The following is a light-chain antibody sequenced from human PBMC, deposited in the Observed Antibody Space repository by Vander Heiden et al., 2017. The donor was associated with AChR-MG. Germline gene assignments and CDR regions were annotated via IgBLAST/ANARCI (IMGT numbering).Light chain of an antibody. CDR2: GAS. V-gene: IGKV1-39*01. CDR3: QQTYSIPPT. CDR1: QSMSNY. J-gene: IGKJ1*01. Sequence: DIQMTQSPSSLSASVGDRITITCRASQSMSNYLNWYQQKPGLTPKRLIYGASYVQSGVPSRFIGSASGTDFTLTISSLQPEDSATYYCQQTYSIPPTFGQGTKVEIK.